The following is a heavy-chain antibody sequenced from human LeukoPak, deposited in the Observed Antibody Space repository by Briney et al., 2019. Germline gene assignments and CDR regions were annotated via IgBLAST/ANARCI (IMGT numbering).Heavy chain of an antibody. D-gene: IGHD4-17*01. CDR1: GFTFSSYA. CDR2: ISYDGSNK. CDR3: ARSNSAYGDYGRDDAFDI. Sequence: PGGSLRLSCAASGFTFSSYAMPWVRQAPGKGLEWVAVISYDGSNKYYADSVRGRFTISRDNSKNTLYLQMNSLRAEDTAVYYCARSNSAYGDYGRDDAFDIWGQGTMVTVSS. V-gene: IGHV3-30-3*01. J-gene: IGHJ3*02.